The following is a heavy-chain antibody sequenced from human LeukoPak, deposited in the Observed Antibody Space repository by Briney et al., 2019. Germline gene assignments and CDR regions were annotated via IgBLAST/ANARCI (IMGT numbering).Heavy chain of an antibody. V-gene: IGHV4-39*01. J-gene: IGHJ6*03. D-gene: IGHD4-11*01. CDR2: IYYSGST. CDR3: ARVRVIMTTYQLLYMDV. CDR1: GGSISSSSYY. Sequence: SETLSLTXTVSGGSISSSSYYWGWIRQPPGKGLEWIGSIYYSGSTYYNPSLKSRVTISVDTSKNQFSLKLSSVTAADTAVYYCARVRVIMTTYQLLYMDVWGKGTTVTVSS.